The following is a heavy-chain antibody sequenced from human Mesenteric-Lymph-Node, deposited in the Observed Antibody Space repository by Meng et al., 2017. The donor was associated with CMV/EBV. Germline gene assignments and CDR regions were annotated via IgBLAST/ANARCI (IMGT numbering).Heavy chain of an antibody. D-gene: IGHD1-1*01. CDR3: ARETLELGY. V-gene: IGHV3-23*01. CDR2: ISAGGNT. J-gene: IGHJ4*02. Sequence: GESLKISCAASGFTFNTYAMNWVRQAPGKGLEWVSSISAGGNTYYADSVKGRFTISRDNAKNSLYLQMNSLRAEDTAVYYCARETLELGYWGQGTLVTVSS. CDR1: GFTFNTYA.